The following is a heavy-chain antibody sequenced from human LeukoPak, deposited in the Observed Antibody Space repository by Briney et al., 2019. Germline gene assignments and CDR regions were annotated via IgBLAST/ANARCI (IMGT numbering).Heavy chain of an antibody. CDR1: GGSISSYY. J-gene: IGHJ4*02. D-gene: IGHD6-13*01. CDR2: IYYSGST. Sequence: PSETLSLTCTVSGGSISSYYWSWIRQPPGKGLEWIGYIYYSGSTNCNPSLKSRVTISVDTSKNQFSLKLSSVTAADTAVYYCARAGGSSLNFDYWGQGTLVTVSS. CDR3: ARAGGSSLNFDY. V-gene: IGHV4-59*01.